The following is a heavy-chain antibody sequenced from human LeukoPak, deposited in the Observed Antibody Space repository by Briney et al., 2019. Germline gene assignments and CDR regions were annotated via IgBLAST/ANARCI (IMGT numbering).Heavy chain of an antibody. CDR3: AKDGAWLRFDD. D-gene: IGHD5-12*01. Sequence: PGGTLRLSCAGSGFPFSSHGMNWVRQAPGKGLEWVSGISPGGGPTYYADSVKGRFSISRDDLKNTLYLQMTTLRAEATAVYYCAKDGAWLRFDDWGQGILVTVSS. CDR1: GFPFSSHG. CDR2: ISPGGGPT. V-gene: IGHV3-23*01. J-gene: IGHJ4*02.